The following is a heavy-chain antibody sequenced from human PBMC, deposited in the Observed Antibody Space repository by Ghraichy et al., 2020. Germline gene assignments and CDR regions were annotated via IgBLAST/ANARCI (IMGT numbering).Heavy chain of an antibody. CDR2: ISAYNGNT. CDR1: GYTFTSYG. CDR3: ARLIAVAGYYYYMDV. D-gene: IGHD6-19*01. Sequence: ASVKVSCKASGYTFTSYGISWVRQAPGQGLEWMGWISAYNGNTNYAQKLQGRVTMTPATSTSTAYMELRSLRSDDTAVYYCARLIAVAGYYYYMDVWGKGTTVTVSS. J-gene: IGHJ6*03. V-gene: IGHV1-18*01.